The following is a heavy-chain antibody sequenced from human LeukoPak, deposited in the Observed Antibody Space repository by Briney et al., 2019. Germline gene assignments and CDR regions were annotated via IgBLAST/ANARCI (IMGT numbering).Heavy chain of an antibody. CDR1: GYTFSNYW. D-gene: IGHD6-19*01. CDR2: IYPGDSDN. J-gene: IGHJ6*03. CDR3: ARHVGGCSSGCHSYYYYMDV. Sequence: GESLKISCKGSGYTFSNYWIGWVRQMPGKGLEWMGIIYPGDSDNRYSPSCQGQVTIPADKSISTAYLQWSSLKASDTAMYFCARHVGGCSSGCHSYYYYMDVWGKGTTVTVSS. V-gene: IGHV5-51*01.